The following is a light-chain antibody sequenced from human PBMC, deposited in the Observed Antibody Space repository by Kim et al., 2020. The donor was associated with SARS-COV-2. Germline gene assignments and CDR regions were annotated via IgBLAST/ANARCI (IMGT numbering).Light chain of an antibody. CDR3: QVWDSSSDPHVV. J-gene: IGLJ2*01. Sequence: PGKTARITWGENNIGSKSVHWYQQKPGQAPVLVIYYDSDRPSGIPERFSGSNSGNTATLTISRVEAGDEADYYCQVWDSSSDPHVVFGGGTQLAVL. CDR1: NIGSKS. V-gene: IGLV3-21*04. CDR2: YDS.